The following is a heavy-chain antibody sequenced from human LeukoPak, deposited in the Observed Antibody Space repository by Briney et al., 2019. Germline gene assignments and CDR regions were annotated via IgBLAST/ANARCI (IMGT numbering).Heavy chain of an antibody. CDR1: GGSISSYY. V-gene: IGHV4-59*01. Sequence: PSETLSLTCTVSGGSISSYYWSWIRQPPGKGLEWIGYIYYSGSTNYNPSLKSRVTISVDTSKIQFSLKLSSVTAADTAVYYCVRFHSYYIDSRATNTFDIWGPGTMVTVSS. CDR2: IYYSGST. CDR3: VRFHSYYIDSRATNTFDI. D-gene: IGHD3-22*01. J-gene: IGHJ3*02.